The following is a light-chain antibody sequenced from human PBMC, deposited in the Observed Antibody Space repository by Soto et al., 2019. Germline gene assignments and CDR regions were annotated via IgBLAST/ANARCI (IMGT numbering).Light chain of an antibody. V-gene: IGLV2-14*01. CDR1: SSDVGGYHY. Sequence: LAQPASVSGSPGQSITISCTGTSSDVGGYHYVSWYQHRPGRVPKLIIYEVTNRASGVTNRFSASKSGNTASLTISGLLADDEADYYCTSYTSSGTLVFGGGTQLTVL. J-gene: IGLJ3*02. CDR3: TSYTSSGTLV. CDR2: EVT.